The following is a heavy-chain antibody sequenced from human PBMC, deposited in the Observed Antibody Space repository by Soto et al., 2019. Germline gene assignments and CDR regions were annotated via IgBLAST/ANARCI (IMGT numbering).Heavy chain of an antibody. CDR1: GNSIATGAYY. CDR3: ARVGSSTTPLGAFDV. Sequence: QVQLQESGPGLVKPSQTLSLTCTVSGNSIATGAYYWSWIRQHPGKGLEWIGYISYSGSAYYNPSLKSRLTISVAMSKNQFSLMLTAVTAADTVVYYCARVGSSTTPLGAFDVWGPGTMVPVSS. V-gene: IGHV4-31*03. D-gene: IGHD2-2*01. CDR2: ISYSGSA. J-gene: IGHJ3*01.